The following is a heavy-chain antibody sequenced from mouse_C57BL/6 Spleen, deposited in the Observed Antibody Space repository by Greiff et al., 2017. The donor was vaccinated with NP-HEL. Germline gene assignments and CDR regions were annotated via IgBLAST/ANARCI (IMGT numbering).Heavy chain of an antibody. V-gene: IGHV1-80*01. Sequence: VQLQESGAELVKPGGEVKSEGKEGGEGGRGDGRDGGEEGRGRCLEWIGQIYPGDGDTNYNGKFKGKATLTAAKSSSTAYMQLSSLTSEDSAVYFCTAQATFDYWGQGTTLTVSS. CDR1: GEGGRGDG. D-gene: IGHD3-2*02. CDR2: IYPGDGDT. J-gene: IGHJ2*01. CDR3: TAQATFDY.